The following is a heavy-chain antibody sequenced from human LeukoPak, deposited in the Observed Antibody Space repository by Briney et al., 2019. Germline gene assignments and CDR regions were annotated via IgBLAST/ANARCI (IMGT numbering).Heavy chain of an antibody. D-gene: IGHD3-22*01. Sequence: SETLSLTCAVSGGSISSSNWWSWARQPPGKGLEWIGEIYHSGSTNYNPSLKSRVTISVDKSKNQFSLKLSSVTAADTAVYYCARYSGRYYDSSGFDYWGQGTLVTVSS. CDR1: GGSISSSNW. CDR3: ARYSGRYYDSSGFDY. CDR2: IYHSGST. V-gene: IGHV4-4*02. J-gene: IGHJ4*02.